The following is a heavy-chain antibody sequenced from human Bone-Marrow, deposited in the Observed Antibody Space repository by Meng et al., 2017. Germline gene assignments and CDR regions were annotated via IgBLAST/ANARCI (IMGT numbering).Heavy chain of an antibody. CDR1: GFTFSNYA. J-gene: IGHJ4*02. V-gene: IGHV3-30*01. CDR2: ISYDGSNK. Sequence: GESLKISCAASGFTFSNYAIHWVRQAPDKGLEWVAVISYDGSNKYYADSVKGRFTISRDSSKNTLYLQMNSLRPGDTAVYFCARDESLSFGELDYFDYWGQGTPVTVSS. CDR3: ARDESLSFGELDYFDY. D-gene: IGHD3-10*01.